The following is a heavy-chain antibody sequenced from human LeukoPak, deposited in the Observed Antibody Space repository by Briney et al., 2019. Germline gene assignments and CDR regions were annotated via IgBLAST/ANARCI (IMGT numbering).Heavy chain of an antibody. CDR1: GYTFTSYG. D-gene: IGHD2-15*01. CDR3: ARLGYCSGGSCKKEYYYYYGMDV. CDR2: ISAYNGNT. Sequence: PGASVKVSCNASGYTFTSYGISWVRQAPGQGLEWMGWISAYNGNTNYAQKLQGRVTMTTDTSTSTAYMELRSLRSDDTAVYYCARLGYCSGGSCKKEYYYYYGMDVWGQGTTVTVSS. V-gene: IGHV1-18*01. J-gene: IGHJ6*02.